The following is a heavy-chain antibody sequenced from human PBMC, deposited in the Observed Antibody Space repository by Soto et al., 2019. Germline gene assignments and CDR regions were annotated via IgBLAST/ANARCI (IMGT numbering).Heavy chain of an antibody. Sequence: SETLSLTCTVSGGSISSGAYYWSWIRQHPGTGLEWIGYISYRGSTYYNPSLKSRLIISIDTSKNQFSLKLSSVTAADTAVYYCASYIVSTTYYFDYWGQGALVIVSS. CDR2: ISYRGST. V-gene: IGHV4-31*03. D-gene: IGHD5-12*01. CDR1: GGSISSGAYY. J-gene: IGHJ4*02. CDR3: ASYIVSTTYYFDY.